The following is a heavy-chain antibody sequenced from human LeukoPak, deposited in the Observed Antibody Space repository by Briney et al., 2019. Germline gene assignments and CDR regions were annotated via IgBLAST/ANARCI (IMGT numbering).Heavy chain of an antibody. D-gene: IGHD4-17*01. J-gene: IGHJ4*02. Sequence: GGSLRLSCAASGFTFSSYSMNWVRQAPGKGLEWVSSISSSSSCIYYADSVKGRFTISRDNAKNSLYLQMNSLRAEDTAVYYCARDMSDDGVSSYWGQGTLVTVSS. CDR3: ARDMSDDGVSSY. CDR1: GFTFSSYS. CDR2: ISSSSSCI. V-gene: IGHV3-21*01.